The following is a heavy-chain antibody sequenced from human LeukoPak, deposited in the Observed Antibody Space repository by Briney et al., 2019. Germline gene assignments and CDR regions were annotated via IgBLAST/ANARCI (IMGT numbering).Heavy chain of an antibody. D-gene: IGHD3-3*01. CDR2: ISAYNGNT. Sequence: ASVKVSCKASGYTFTSYGISWVRQAPGQGLEWMGWISAYNGNTNYAQKLQGRVTMTRDTSTSTVYMELSSLRSEDTAVYYCARDDDFWSGYYLGYWGQGTLVTVSS. V-gene: IGHV1-18*01. CDR3: ARDDDFWSGYYLGY. CDR1: GYTFTSYG. J-gene: IGHJ4*02.